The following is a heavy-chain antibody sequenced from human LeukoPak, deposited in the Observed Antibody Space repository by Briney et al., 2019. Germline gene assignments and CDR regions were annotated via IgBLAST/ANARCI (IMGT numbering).Heavy chain of an antibody. CDR1: GFTFSSYG. CDR3: AKRGEEMATIRLYYYGMDV. J-gene: IGHJ6*02. D-gene: IGHD5-24*01. Sequence: GGSLRLSCAASGFTFSSYGMHWVRQAPGKGLEWVAVILYDGSNKYYADSVKGRFTISRDNSKNTLYLQMNSLRAEDTAVYYCAKRGEEMATIRLYYYGMDVWGQGTTVTVSS. CDR2: ILYDGSNK. V-gene: IGHV3-30*18.